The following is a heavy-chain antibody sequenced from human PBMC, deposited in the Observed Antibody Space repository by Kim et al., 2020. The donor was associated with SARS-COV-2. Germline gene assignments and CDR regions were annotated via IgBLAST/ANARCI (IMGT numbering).Heavy chain of an antibody. CDR1: GFTFSSYW. CDR2: IKQDGSEK. Sequence: GGSLRLSCAASGFTFSSYWMSWVRQAPGKGLEWVANIKQDGSEKYYVDSVKGRFTISRDNAKNSLYLQMNSLRAEDTAVYYCARGEGGRWLQGYRETSFDYWGQGTLVTVSS. CDR3: ARGEGGRWLQGYRETSFDY. V-gene: IGHV3-7*03. J-gene: IGHJ4*02. D-gene: IGHD2-15*01.